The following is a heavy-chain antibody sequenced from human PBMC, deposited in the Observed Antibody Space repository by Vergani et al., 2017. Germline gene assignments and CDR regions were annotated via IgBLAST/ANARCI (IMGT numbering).Heavy chain of an antibody. CDR2: ISSGGGDL. J-gene: IGHJ1*01. Sequence: EVQVLESGGGLVQPGGSRRLSCAGAGFTFDTFPMAYVPQAPGKRLERVATISSGGGDLFYADSVKGRFTIFRDNVKNTLFLQMSSLKDEDTAVYYCTIAWGLYYLHGEDFQDWGRGTLVSVSS. V-gene: IGHV3-23*01. CDR1: GFTFDTFP. D-gene: IGHD3-10*01. CDR3: TIAWGLYYLHGEDFQD.